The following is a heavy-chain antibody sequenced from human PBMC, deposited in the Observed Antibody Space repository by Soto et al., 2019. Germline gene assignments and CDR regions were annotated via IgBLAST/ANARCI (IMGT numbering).Heavy chain of an antibody. V-gene: IGHV1-46*01. J-gene: IGHJ4*02. CDR2: INPSGGST. CDR1: GYTFTSYY. Sequence: ASVKVSCKASGYTFTSYYMHWVRQAPGQGLGWMGIINPSGGSTNYAQKFQGRVTITADESTSTAYMELSSLRSEDTAVYYCARDYPPDVYWGQGTLVTVSS. CDR3: ARDYPPDVY.